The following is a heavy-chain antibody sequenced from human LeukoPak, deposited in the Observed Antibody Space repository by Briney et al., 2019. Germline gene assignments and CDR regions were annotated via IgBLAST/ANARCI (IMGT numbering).Heavy chain of an antibody. CDR1: GYTLTGYY. CDR2: IKPNSGGT. V-gene: IGHV1-2*02. Sequence: EASVKVSCKDSGYTLTGYYMHWVRQAPGQGLGWMGWIKPNSGGTNYAQTFQGRVTMTRDTSISTAYMELSRLRSDDTAVYYCARVGTRWLQFVMDYWGQGTLVTVSS. D-gene: IGHD5-24*01. J-gene: IGHJ4*02. CDR3: ARVGTRWLQFVMDY.